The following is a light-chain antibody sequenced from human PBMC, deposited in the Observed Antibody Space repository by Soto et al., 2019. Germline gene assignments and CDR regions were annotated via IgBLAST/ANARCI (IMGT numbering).Light chain of an antibody. J-gene: IGKJ1*01. CDR1: QSIADS. CDR3: QQYNGYSRT. V-gene: IGKV1-5*01. Sequence: DIQMTQSPSTLYASVGDRVTITCRDSQSIADSSAWYQQKPGKAPYLLISDVSSLERGVPSRFSGSGCGTEFTLIISSMQHDDFANFYCQQYNGYSRTFGQGTKVDIK. CDR2: DVS.